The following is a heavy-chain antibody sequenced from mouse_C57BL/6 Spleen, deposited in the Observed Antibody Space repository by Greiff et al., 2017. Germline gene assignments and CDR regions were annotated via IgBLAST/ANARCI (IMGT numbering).Heavy chain of an antibody. CDR3: AREDYGLYYAMDD. CDR1: GFTFSDYY. V-gene: IGHV5-16*01. J-gene: IGHJ4*01. CDR2: INYDGSST. D-gene: IGHD2-4*01. Sequence: EVKLVESEGGLVQPGSSMKLSCTASGFTFSDYYMAWVRQVPEKGLDWVANINYDGSSTYYLDSLKSRFIISKDNAKNILYLQMSSLKSEDTATYYCAREDYGLYYAMDDWGQGTSVTVSS.